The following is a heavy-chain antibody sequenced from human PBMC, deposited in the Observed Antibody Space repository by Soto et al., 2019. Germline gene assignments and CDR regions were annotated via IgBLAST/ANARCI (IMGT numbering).Heavy chain of an antibody. D-gene: IGHD3-16*01. CDR1: GFSFSNAW. J-gene: IGHJ4*02. Sequence: EVQLVESGGDFVKPGGSLRVSCAVSGFSFSNAWMSWVRQAPGKGLEWDGRIKSRADGGTTDYTAPVKGRFTISRDDSKNTVFLQMNSLKTEDTAVYYCTAHLGEFFPLDYWGQGTLVTVSS. CDR3: TAHLGEFFPLDY. CDR2: IKSRADGGTT. V-gene: IGHV3-15*01.